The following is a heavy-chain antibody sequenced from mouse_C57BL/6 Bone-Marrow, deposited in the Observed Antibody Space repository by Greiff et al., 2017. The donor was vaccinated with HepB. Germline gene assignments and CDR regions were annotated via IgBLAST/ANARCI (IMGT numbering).Heavy chain of an antibody. CDR1: GSSFTGYF. Sequence: EVKLLESGPELVKPGDSVKISCKASGSSFTGYFMNWVMQSHGKSLEWIGRINPYNGDTLYNQKFKGTATLTVDKSSSTAHMALRSLTSEDSAVYSCASSGCDGYYFDYWGQGTTLTVSS. J-gene: IGHJ2*01. V-gene: IGHV1-20*01. CDR2: INPYNGDT. CDR3: ASSGCDGYYFDY. D-gene: IGHD2-3*01.